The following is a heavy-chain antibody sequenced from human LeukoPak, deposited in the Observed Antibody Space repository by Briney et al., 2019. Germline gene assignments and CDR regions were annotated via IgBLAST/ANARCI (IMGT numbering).Heavy chain of an antibody. V-gene: IGHV3-48*03. J-gene: IGHJ4*02. Sequence: GGSLRLSCAASGFTFSSYEMNWVRQAPGKGLEWVSYISSSGSTIYYADSVKGRFTISRDNAKNSLYLQMNSLRAEDTAVYYCARAKPYGSGIYLDEAYYFDYWGQGTLVTVSS. CDR2: ISSSGSTI. CDR3: ARAKPYGSGIYLDEAYYFDY. D-gene: IGHD3-10*01. CDR1: GFTFSSYE.